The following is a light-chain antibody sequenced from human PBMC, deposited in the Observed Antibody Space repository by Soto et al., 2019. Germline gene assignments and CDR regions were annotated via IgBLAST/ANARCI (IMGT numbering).Light chain of an antibody. J-gene: IGLJ1*01. V-gene: IGLV2-14*03. Sequence: QSALTQPASVSGSPGQSITISCTGTSIFVGGYNYVFWYQHHPGKAPKLMIYDVSNRPSGFSNRFSGSKSGNTASLIISGLQAEDEADYYCNSYTGSFYVFGTGTKVTVL. CDR1: SIFVGGYNY. CDR2: DVS. CDR3: NSYTGSFYV.